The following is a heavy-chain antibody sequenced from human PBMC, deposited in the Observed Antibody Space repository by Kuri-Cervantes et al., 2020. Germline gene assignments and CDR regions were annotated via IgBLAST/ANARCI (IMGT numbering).Heavy chain of an antibody. V-gene: IGHV4-34*01. Sequence: SETLSLTCAVYGRSFSGYYWGWIRQPPGKGLEWIGEINHSGSTNYNPSLKSRVTISVDTSKNQFSLKLSSVTAADTAVYYCARGLVVVPAARKVGAFDIWGQGTMVTVSS. J-gene: IGHJ3*02. D-gene: IGHD2-2*01. CDR3: ARGLVVVPAARKVGAFDI. CDR1: GRSFSGYY. CDR2: INHSGST.